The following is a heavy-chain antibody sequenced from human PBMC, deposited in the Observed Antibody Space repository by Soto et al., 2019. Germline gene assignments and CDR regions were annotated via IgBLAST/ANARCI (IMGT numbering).Heavy chain of an antibody. CDR2: IYHSGNT. D-gene: IGHD2-15*01. CDR3: AREGGTYCSGGSCYSDYYYYTMDV. V-gene: IGHV4-31*03. Sequence: PSETLSLTCTVSGGSISSGGYYWSWIRQHPGKGLEWIGYIYHSGNTYYNPSLKSRVTISVDTSKNQFSLRLSSVTAADTAVYYCAREGGTYCSGGSCYSDYYYYTMDVWGQGTTVTVSS. CDR1: GGSISSGGYY. J-gene: IGHJ6*02.